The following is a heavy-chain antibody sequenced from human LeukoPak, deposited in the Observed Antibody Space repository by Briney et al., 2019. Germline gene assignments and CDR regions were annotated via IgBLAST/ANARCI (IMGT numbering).Heavy chain of an antibody. V-gene: IGHV3-53*01. CDR1: GFTVSSNY. D-gene: IGHD2-2*01. Sequence: GGSLRLSCAASGFTVSSNYMSWVRQAPGKGLEWVSVIYSGGSTYYADSVKGRFTISRDNSKNTLYLQMNSLRAEDTAVYYCAKSSVVVVPFLRYWGQGTLVTVSS. CDR3: AKSSVVVVPFLRY. CDR2: IYSGGST. J-gene: IGHJ4*02.